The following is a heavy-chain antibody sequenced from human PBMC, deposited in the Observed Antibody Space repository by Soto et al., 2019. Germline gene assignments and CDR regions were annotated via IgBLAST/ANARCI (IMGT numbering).Heavy chain of an antibody. Sequence: SVKVSCKASGGTFSSYAISWVRQAPGQGLEWMGGTIPIFGTANYAQKFQGRVTITADESTSTAYMELSSLRSEDTAVCYCARGMVRGVIIGYYYYGMDVWGQGTTVTVSS. D-gene: IGHD3-10*01. J-gene: IGHJ6*02. V-gene: IGHV1-69*13. CDR1: GGTFSSYA. CDR2: TIPIFGTA. CDR3: ARGMVRGVIIGYYYYGMDV.